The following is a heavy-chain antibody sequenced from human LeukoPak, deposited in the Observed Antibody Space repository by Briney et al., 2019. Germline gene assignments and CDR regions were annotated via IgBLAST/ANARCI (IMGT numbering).Heavy chain of an antibody. CDR2: INPKSGGT. V-gene: IGHV1-2*02. J-gene: IGHJ3*02. Sequence: ASVKVSCKASGYSFTGHYMHWVRQAPGQGLEWMGWINPKSGGTNYAQKFQGRVTMTRDTAISTAYVDMNSLRSDDTAVYYCARNLWFGESSDAFDRWGQGTMVTVSS. CDR1: GYSFTGHY. D-gene: IGHD3-10*01. CDR3: ARNLWFGESSDAFDR.